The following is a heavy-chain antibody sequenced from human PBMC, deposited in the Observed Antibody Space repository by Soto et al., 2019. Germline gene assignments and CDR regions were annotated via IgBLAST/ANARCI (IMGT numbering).Heavy chain of an antibody. Sequence: SETLSLTCTVSGGSISSYYWSWIRQPPGKGLEWIGYIYYSGSTNYNPSLKSRVTISVDTSKNQFSLKLSSVTAADTAVYYCARRGFYYYYGMDVWGQGTTVTVSS. V-gene: IGHV4-59*01. CDR2: IYYSGST. D-gene: IGHD3-10*01. CDR1: GGSISSYY. J-gene: IGHJ6*02. CDR3: ARRGFYYYYGMDV.